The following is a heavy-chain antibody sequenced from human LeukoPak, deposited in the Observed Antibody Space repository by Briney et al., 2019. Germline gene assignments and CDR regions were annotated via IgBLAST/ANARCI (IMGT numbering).Heavy chain of an antibody. D-gene: IGHD3-22*01. CDR3: AKDHYYDSSGPHY. Sequence: GGPLRLSCAASGFTFSNYGMHWVRQAPGKGLEWVAVISYDGSNKYYADSVKGRFTISRDTSKNTLYLQMNSLRAEDTAVYFCAKDHYYDSSGPHYWGQGTLVTVSS. J-gene: IGHJ4*02. CDR2: ISYDGSNK. V-gene: IGHV3-30*18. CDR1: GFTFSNYG.